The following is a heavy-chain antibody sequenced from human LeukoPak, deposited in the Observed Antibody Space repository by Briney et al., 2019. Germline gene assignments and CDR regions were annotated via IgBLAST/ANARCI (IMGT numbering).Heavy chain of an antibody. CDR3: TREPDRNYYDTSIRYFDY. V-gene: IGHV3-49*03. Sequence: GGSLRLSCTASGFTFGDYAMSWFRQAPGKGLEWAGFIRSKAYGGTTEYAASVKGRFTISRDDSKSIAYLQMNSLKTEDTAVYYCTREPDRNYYDTSIRYFDYWGQGTLVTVSS. CDR1: GFTFGDYA. CDR2: IRSKAYGGTT. J-gene: IGHJ4*02. D-gene: IGHD3-22*01.